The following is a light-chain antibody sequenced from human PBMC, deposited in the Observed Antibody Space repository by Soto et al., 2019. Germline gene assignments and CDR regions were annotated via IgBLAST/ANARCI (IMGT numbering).Light chain of an antibody. CDR2: DAY. Sequence: EIVLTQSPATLSLSPGERATLSCRASQGVNNYLAWYQQKPGQAPRLLIYDAYNRATGTPARFSGSGSGTDFTLTISSLEPEDFAVYYCQQRSIWPPYTFGLGTKLEIK. CDR3: QQRSIWPPYT. J-gene: IGKJ2*01. CDR1: QGVNNY. V-gene: IGKV3-11*01.